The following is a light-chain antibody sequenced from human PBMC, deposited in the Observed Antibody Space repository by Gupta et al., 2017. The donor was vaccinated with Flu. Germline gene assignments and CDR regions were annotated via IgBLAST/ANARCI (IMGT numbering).Light chain of an antibody. V-gene: IGKV3-11*01. CDR3: QQRSNWPLT. CDR1: QSVSSY. J-gene: IGKJ4*01. CDR2: DAS. Sequence: EIVLTPSPAPLSLSQGERATLSCRASQSVSSYLAWYQQKPDQAPRLFIYDASNSATCIPARFSGSGSGTDFTLTISSLEPEDFAVYFCQQRSNWPLTFGGGTKVEIK.